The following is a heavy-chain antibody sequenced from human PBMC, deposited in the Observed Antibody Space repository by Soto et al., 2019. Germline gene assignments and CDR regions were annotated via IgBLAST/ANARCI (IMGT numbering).Heavy chain of an antibody. CDR3: ARDKGSGWYGDYYYGMDV. CDR1: GFTFDDYA. J-gene: IGHJ6*02. V-gene: IGHV3-9*01. CDR2: ISWNSGSI. D-gene: IGHD6-19*01. Sequence: PGGSLRLSCAASGFTFDDYAMHWVRQAPGKGLEWVSGISWNSGSIGYADSVKGRFTISRDNAKNSLYLQMNSLRAEDTALYYCARDKGSGWYGDYYYGMDVWGQGTTVTVSS.